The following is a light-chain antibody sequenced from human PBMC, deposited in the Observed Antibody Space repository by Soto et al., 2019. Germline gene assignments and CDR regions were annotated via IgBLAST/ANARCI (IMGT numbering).Light chain of an antibody. CDR1: QSVCTY. V-gene: IGKV3-11*01. J-gene: IGKJ1*01. Sequence: ENVLTRSPGTLSLSPGERATLSFRASQSVCTYLAWYQQKPGQAPRLLIFDASKRATGIPARFSGSGSGTDFTLTISSLQSEDFAVYYCQQYNNWPPAFGQGTKVDI. CDR3: QQYNNWPPA. CDR2: DAS.